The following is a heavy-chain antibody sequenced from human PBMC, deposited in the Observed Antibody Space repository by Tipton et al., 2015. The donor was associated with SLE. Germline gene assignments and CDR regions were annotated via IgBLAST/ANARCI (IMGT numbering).Heavy chain of an antibody. V-gene: IGHV1-69*01. CDR1: GGTFSSYA. CDR3: ASLPPRTPWEFDAFDI. CDR2: IIPIFGTA. J-gene: IGHJ3*02. D-gene: IGHD1-26*01. Sequence: QSGPEVKKPGSSVKVSCKASGGTFSSYAISWVRQAPGQGLEWMGGIIPIFGTANYAQKFQGRVTITADESTSTAYMELSSLRSEDTAVYYCASLPPRTPWEFDAFDIWGQGTMVTVSS.